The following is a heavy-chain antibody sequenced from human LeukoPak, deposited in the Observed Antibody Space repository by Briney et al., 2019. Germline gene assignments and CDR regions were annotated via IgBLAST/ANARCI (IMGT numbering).Heavy chain of an antibody. D-gene: IGHD3-10*01. CDR3: AKFLDYYGSGSYRDY. Sequence: GGSLRLSCAASGFTFDDYGMSWVRQAPGKGLEWVSGINWNGGSTGYADSVKGRFTISRDNAKNSLYLQMNSLRAEDTAVYYCAKFLDYYGSGSYRDYWGQGTLVTVSS. J-gene: IGHJ4*02. CDR1: GFTFDDYG. CDR2: INWNGGST. V-gene: IGHV3-20*04.